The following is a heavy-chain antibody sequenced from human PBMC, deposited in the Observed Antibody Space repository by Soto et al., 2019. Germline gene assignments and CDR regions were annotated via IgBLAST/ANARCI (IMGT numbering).Heavy chain of an antibody. CDR3: ASLGYSRTKYYFDY. D-gene: IGHD6-13*01. CDR1: GGSISSSSYY. Sequence: SETLSLTCTVSGGSISSSSYYWGWIRQPPGKGLEWIGSIYYSGGTYYNPSLKSRVTISVDTSKNQFSLKLSSVTAADTAVYYCASLGYSRTKYYFDYWGQGTLVTVSS. CDR2: IYYSGGT. J-gene: IGHJ4*02. V-gene: IGHV4-39*01.